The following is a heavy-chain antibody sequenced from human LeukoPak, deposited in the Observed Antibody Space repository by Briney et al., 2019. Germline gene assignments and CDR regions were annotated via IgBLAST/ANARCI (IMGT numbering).Heavy chain of an antibody. Sequence: PSETLSLTCTVSGGSISSSSYYWGWIRQPPGKGLEWFGGIYYSGITYYNPSLKSQVTISVDTSKIQFSLKLSSVTAAHTAVYYCARHRYYYRSGSYYGAPYYMDVWGKGTTVTISS. J-gene: IGHJ6*03. CDR2: IYYSGIT. CDR3: ARHRYYYRSGSYYGAPYYMDV. CDR1: GGSISSSSYY. V-gene: IGHV4-39*01. D-gene: IGHD3-10*01.